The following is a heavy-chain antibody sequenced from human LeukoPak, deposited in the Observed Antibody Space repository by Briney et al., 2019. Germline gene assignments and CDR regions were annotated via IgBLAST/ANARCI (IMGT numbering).Heavy chain of an antibody. CDR1: GFTFSSYS. V-gene: IGHV3-48*04. CDR3: ARSPDGYSYGYLY. J-gene: IGHJ4*02. D-gene: IGHD5-18*01. CDR2: ISSSSSTT. Sequence: PGGSLRLSRAASGFTFSSYSMNWVRQAPGKGLEWVSYISSSSSTTYYADSVKGRFTISRDNAKNSLYLQMNSLRAEDTAVYYCARSPDGYSYGYLYWGQGTLVTVSS.